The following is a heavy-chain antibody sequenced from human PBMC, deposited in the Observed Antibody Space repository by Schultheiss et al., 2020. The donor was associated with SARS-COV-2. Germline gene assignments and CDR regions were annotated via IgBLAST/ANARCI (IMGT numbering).Heavy chain of an antibody. CDR1: GFTFSSYA. CDR3: AKDFETSTTSSRPISYAMDV. J-gene: IGHJ6*02. D-gene: IGHD6-6*01. Sequence: GGSLRLSCAASGFTFSSYAMSWVRQAPGKGLEWVSAISGSGGSTYYADSVKGRFTISRDNSKNTLYLQMNSLRAEDTAVYYCAKDFETSTTSSRPISYAMDVWGQGTTVTVSS. V-gene: IGHV3-23*01. CDR2: ISGSGGST.